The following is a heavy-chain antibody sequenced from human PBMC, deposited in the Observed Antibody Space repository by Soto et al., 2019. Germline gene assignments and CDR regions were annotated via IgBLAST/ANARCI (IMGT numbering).Heavy chain of an antibody. V-gene: IGHV4-39*01. J-gene: IGHJ5*02. CDR2: IYYSGST. CDR1: GGSISSSSYY. CDR3: ARQTVVTPQDRFDP. Sequence: QLQLQESRPGLVKPSETLSLTCTVSGGSISSSSYYWGWIRQPPGKGLEWIGSIYYSGSTYYNPSLKIRDTISVDASKNQFSLALSAVTAADTAVYYCARQTVVTPQDRFDPWGQGTLVTVSS. D-gene: IGHD2-21*02.